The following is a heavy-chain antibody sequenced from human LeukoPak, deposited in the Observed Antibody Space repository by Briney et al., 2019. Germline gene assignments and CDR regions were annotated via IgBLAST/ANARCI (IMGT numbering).Heavy chain of an antibody. D-gene: IGHD6-19*01. V-gene: IGHV1-18*01. Sequence: ASVKVSCKASGYTFTSYGISWVRQAPGQGLEWMGWISAYNGNTNYAQKLQGRVTMTTDTSTSTAYMELRSLRSEDTAVYYCASSIAVAGTHYYYGMDVWGQGTTVTVSS. CDR1: GYTFTSYG. CDR3: ASSIAVAGTHYYYGMDV. J-gene: IGHJ6*02. CDR2: ISAYNGNT.